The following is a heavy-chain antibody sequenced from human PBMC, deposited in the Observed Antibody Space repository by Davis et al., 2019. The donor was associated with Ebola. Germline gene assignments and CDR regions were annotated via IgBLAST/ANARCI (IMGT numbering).Heavy chain of an antibody. CDR1: GFTVSSNY. D-gene: IGHD2-21*01. CDR2: IENDGSKK. V-gene: IGHV3-7*01. Sequence: PGGSLRLSCAASGFTVSSNYMSWVRQAPGKGLEWVATIENDGSKKYYMDSVKGRFTISRDNAKNSLYLQMNSLRAEDTAVYYCARGGLWDYWGQGTLATVSS. CDR3: ARGGLWDY. J-gene: IGHJ4*02.